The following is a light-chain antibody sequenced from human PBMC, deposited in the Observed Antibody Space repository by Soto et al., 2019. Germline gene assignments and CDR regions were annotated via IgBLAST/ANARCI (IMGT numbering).Light chain of an antibody. Sequence: DIQMTQSPSSVSASVGDRVTITCRTSQGIRSWLAWYQQKPGKAPRLLIYAASSLQSGGPSRFSRSGSGTDFPLTISSLQPEDFATYYCQPANSFPLTFGEGTKVEIK. V-gene: IGKV1-12*01. CDR1: QGIRSW. CDR2: AAS. J-gene: IGKJ4*01. CDR3: QPANSFPLT.